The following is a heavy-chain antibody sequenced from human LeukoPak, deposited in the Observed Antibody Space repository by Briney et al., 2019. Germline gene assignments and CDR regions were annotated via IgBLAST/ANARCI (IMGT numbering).Heavy chain of an antibody. J-gene: IGHJ4*02. V-gene: IGHV3-23*01. Sequence: SGGSLRLSCAASGFTFSSYAMSWVRQAPEKGLDWVSVISGSAHKIRYADSVKGRFTISRDNSENTVYLQMNNLRAEDTALYYCAGRVTGYSSGYVYWGQGTLVTVSS. CDR1: GFTFSSYA. CDR2: ISGSAHKI. D-gene: IGHD5-18*01. CDR3: AGRVTGYSSGYVY.